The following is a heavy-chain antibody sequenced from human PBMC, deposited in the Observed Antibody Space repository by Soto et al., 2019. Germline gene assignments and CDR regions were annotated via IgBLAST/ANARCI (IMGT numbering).Heavy chain of an antibody. J-gene: IGHJ2*01. CDR2: MNPNSGNT. V-gene: IGHV1-8*01. CDR1: GYTFTNYD. D-gene: IGHD4-17*01. Sequence: GASVKVSCKASGYTFTNYDINWVRQATGQRLEWMGWMNPNSGNTGHAQKFQGRVTMTRNTSISTAYMELSSLRSDDTAVYYCARGRSSYGGYVSWYFELWGHGSL. CDR3: ARGRSSYGGYVSWYFEL.